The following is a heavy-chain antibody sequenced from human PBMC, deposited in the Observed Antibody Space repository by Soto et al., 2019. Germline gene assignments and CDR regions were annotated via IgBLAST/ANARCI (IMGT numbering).Heavy chain of an antibody. J-gene: IGHJ5*02. CDR1: GGSISSYY. CDR2: IYYSGST. CDR3: ARVGGDFWSGSPNWFDP. V-gene: IGHV4-59*01. Sequence: LSLTCTVSGGSISSYYWSWIRQPPGKGLEWIGYIYYSGSTNYNPSLKSRVTISVDTSKNQFSLKLSSVTAADTAVYYCARVGGDFWSGSPNWFDPWGQGTLVTVSS. D-gene: IGHD3-3*01.